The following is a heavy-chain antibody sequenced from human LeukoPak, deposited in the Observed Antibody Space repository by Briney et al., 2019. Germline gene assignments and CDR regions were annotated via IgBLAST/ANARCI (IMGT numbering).Heavy chain of an antibody. V-gene: IGHV3-30*01. CDR3: ARGRGPATENWFDP. J-gene: IGHJ5*02. Sequence: RSLTLSCTASGFTFSSYAMHWVRQAPGKGLEWVAVISYDGSNKYYPDSVKGRFTISRDNTKNTLYLQMNSLRAEDTAVYYCARGRGPATENWFDPWGQGTLVTVSS. CDR1: GFTFSSYA. CDR2: ISYDGSNK. D-gene: IGHD1-26*01.